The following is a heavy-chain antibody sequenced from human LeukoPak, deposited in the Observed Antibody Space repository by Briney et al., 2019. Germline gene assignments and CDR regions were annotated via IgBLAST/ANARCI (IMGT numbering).Heavy chain of an antibody. CDR1: GYTFTGYY. CDR3: AREGSSGWRRHDAFDI. Sequence: ASVKVSCKASGYTFTGYYMHWVRQAPGQGLEWMGGINPNSGGTNYAQKFQGRVTMTRDTSISTGNMELSRLTSDDTAVYYCAREGSSGWRRHDAFDIWGQGTMVTVSS. D-gene: IGHD6-19*01. J-gene: IGHJ3*02. CDR2: INPNSGGT. V-gene: IGHV1-2*02.